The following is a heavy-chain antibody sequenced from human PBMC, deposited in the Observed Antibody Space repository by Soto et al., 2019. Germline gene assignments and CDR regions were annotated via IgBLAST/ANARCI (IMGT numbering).Heavy chain of an antibody. J-gene: IGHJ4*02. CDR3: ARQIYDSDTGPNFQYYFDS. V-gene: IGHV5-10-1*01. CDR2: IDPSDSQT. D-gene: IGHD3-22*01. Sequence: GESLKISCKGSGYSFAGYWITWVRQKPGKGLEWMGRIDPSDSQTYYSPSFRGHVTISATKSITTVFLQWSSLRASDTAMYYCARQIYDSDTGPNFQYYFDSWSQGTPVTVSS. CDR1: GYSFAGYW.